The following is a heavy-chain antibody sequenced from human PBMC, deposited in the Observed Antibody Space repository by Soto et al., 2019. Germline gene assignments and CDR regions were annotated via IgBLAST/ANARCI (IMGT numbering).Heavy chain of an antibody. CDR2: IIPIFGTA. Sequence: SVKVSCKASGGTFSSYAISWVRQAPGQGLEWMGGIIPIFGTANYAQKFQGRVTITADESTSTAYMELSSLRSEDTAVYYCARVLRLFCSGGSCYPGGNCFDPWGQGPRVTVSS. CDR1: GGTFSSYA. J-gene: IGHJ5*02. V-gene: IGHV1-69*13. D-gene: IGHD2-15*01. CDR3: ARVLRLFCSGGSCYPGGNCFDP.